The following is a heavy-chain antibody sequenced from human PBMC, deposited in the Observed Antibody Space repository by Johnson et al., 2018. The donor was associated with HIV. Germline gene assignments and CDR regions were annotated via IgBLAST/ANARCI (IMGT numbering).Heavy chain of an antibody. J-gene: IGHJ3*02. D-gene: IGHD1-26*01. V-gene: IGHV3-72*01. CDR3: AIIPPGGAGKGADAFDI. Sequence: EVQLVESGGGLVQPGGSLRLSCAASGFTFSNHYMDWVRQAPGKGLEWVGRIRNKANSYTTEYAASVRGRFTISRDDSKNTLYLQMNSLRAEDTAVYYCAIIPPGGAGKGADAFDIWGQGTMVTVSS. CDR2: IRNKANSYTT. CDR1: GFTFSNHY.